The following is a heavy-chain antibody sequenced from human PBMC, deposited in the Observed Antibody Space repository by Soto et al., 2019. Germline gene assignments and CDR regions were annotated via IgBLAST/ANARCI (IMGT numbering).Heavy chain of an antibody. CDR2: IWFDGSNQ. V-gene: IGHV3-33*06. D-gene: IGHD1-1*01. J-gene: IGHJ5*02. CDR3: AKEGSTARPPLLNWFDV. CDR1: GFNFRNYG. Sequence: QVQLVESEGGVVQPGRSLRLSCAASGFNFRNYGMHWVRQAPGKGLEWVAIIWFDGSNQYYVDSVKGRFTISRDNSKKTLYLQMNSLRVEDTAVYYCAKEGSTARPPLLNWFDVWGQGTLVTVSS.